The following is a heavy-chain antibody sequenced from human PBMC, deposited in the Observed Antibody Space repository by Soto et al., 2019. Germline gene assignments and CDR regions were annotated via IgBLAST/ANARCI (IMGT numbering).Heavy chain of an antibody. J-gene: IGHJ6*02. Sequence: QVPLVQSGAEVRKPGSSVKVSCKASGGTFSRHAISWGRQAPGQGLEWMGGIIPIFGTANHAQKFQGRVTIIADESTSTAYMELSSLRAEDTAVYYCARENSGEYYYYYGMDVWGQGTTVTVSS. CDR1: GGTFSRHA. V-gene: IGHV1-69*01. CDR3: ARENSGEYYYYYGMDV. CDR2: IIPIFGTA. D-gene: IGHD1-26*01.